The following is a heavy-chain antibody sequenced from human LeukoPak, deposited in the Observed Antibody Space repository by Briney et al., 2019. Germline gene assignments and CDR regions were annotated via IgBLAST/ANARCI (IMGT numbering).Heavy chain of an antibody. CDR3: AGGSGTYSPDN. D-gene: IGHD3-10*01. CDR2: VTSAGDRT. V-gene: IGHV3-64*01. CDR1: GFIFSRYD. J-gene: IGHJ4*02. Sequence: GGSLRLSCGASGFIFSRYDMHWVRQARGKGLEYVSGVTSAGDRTYYAKSVKGRFPIYRDNYKHTLYVQMGSLRGGDMAVFYCAGGSGTYSPDNWGPGALVTVSS.